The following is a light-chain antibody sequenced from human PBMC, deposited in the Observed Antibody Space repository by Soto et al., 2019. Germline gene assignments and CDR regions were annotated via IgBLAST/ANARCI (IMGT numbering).Light chain of an antibody. J-gene: IGLJ2*01. CDR2: DVN. Sequence: QSALTQPASVSGSPGQSITISCTGTSSDVGGYNYVSWYQQHPGKAPKVMIYDVNNRPSGVSNRFYGSKSANTASLTISGLQAEDEADYYCSSYTSSSTLVFGGGIKLTVL. CDR3: SSYTSSSTLV. CDR1: SSDVGGYNY. V-gene: IGLV2-14*01.